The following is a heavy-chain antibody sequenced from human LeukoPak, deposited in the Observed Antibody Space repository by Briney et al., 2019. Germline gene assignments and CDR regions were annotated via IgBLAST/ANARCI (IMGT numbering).Heavy chain of an antibody. Sequence: GGSLRLSCVGSGFTFSSYWMTWVRQAPGKGLEWVANIRQDGSEKFYVDSVKGRFVISRDNAKNLVSLETNSLRAEDTAVYYCARGFCSSVSCPEGSPLSRLWGQGTQVTVSS. CDR3: ARGFCSSVSCPEGSPLSRL. V-gene: IGHV3-7*03. J-gene: IGHJ4*02. CDR2: IRQDGSEK. CDR1: GFTFSSYW. D-gene: IGHD2-15*01.